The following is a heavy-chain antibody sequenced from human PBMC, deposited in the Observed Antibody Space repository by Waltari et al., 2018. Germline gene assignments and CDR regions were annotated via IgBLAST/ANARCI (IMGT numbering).Heavy chain of an antibody. J-gene: IGHJ4*02. Sequence: EVQLLESGGGLVQPGGSLRLSCAASGFTFSGFVMTWVGQSPGKGREWVSGISGSGDSTYYADSVKGRFTISRDNSKNTLFLQMNSLRVEDTAVYYCAKVLISRGPRIYSSSLVYYFDYWGQGTLVTVSS. CDR3: AKVLISRGPRIYSSSLVYYFDY. CDR1: GFTFSGFV. D-gene: IGHD6-13*01. CDR2: ISGSGDST. V-gene: IGHV3-23*01.